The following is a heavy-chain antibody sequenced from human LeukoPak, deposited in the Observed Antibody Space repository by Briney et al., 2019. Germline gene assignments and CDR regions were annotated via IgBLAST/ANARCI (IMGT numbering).Heavy chain of an antibody. D-gene: IGHD2-21*01. CDR1: GFTVSSSY. Sequence: GGSLRLSCAASGFTVSSSYMRWVRPAPGRGLEWVSVLYSIGTTYYADSVRGRFTISRDNSKNTLYLQMNRLRDEDTAVYYCARGLGHTVVNLGYWGQGTLGTVSS. J-gene: IGHJ4*02. CDR3: ARGLGHTVVNLGY. CDR2: LYSIGTT. V-gene: IGHV3-66*01.